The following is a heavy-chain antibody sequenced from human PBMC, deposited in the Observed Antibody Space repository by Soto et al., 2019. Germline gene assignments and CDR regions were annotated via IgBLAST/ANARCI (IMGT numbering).Heavy chain of an antibody. Sequence: EVQLVESGGGLVQPGGSLRLSCAASGFTVSSNYMSWVRQAPGKGLEWVSVIYSGGSTYYADSVKGRFTISRHNSKNPLYLQMNSLRAEDTAVYYCARATRTYYYDSSGYYSYYFDYWGPGTLVTVSS. CDR1: GFTVSSNY. D-gene: IGHD3-22*01. V-gene: IGHV3-53*04. J-gene: IGHJ4*02. CDR3: ARATRTYYYDSSGYYSYYFDY. CDR2: IYSGGST.